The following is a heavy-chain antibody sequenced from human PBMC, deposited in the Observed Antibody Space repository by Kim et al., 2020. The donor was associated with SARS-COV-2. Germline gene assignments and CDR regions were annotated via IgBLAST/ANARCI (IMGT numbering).Heavy chain of an antibody. J-gene: IGHJ4*02. CDR2: ISAYNGNT. V-gene: IGHV1-18*01. D-gene: IGHD3-22*01. CDR1: GYTFTSYG. CDR3: ASNQRSGYYYDVDY. Sequence: ASVKVSCKASGYTFTSYGISWVRQAPGQGLEWMGWISAYNGNTNYAQKLQGRVTMTTDTSTSTAYMELRSLRSDDTAVYYCASNQRSGYYYDVDYWGQGTLVTVSS.